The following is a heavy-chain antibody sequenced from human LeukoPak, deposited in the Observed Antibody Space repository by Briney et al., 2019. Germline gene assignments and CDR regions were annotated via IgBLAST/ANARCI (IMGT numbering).Heavy chain of an antibody. CDR3: KQKTAYEILTGPKEPNWFDP. D-gene: IGHD3-9*01. V-gene: IGHV5-10-1*01. J-gene: IGHJ5*02. CDR2: IEPSDSYT. CDR1: GYSFTSYC. Sequence: GESLNISCKGSGYSFTSYCMSWVRQMPGKGLELMRRIEPSDSYTNYSPSFQGHVTISADKSISTAYLQWSSLKASDTAMFFCKQKTAYEILTGPKEPNWFDPWGQGTLVTVSS.